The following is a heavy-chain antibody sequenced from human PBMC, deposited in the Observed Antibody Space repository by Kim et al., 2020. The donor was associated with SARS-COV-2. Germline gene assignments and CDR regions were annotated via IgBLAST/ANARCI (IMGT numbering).Heavy chain of an antibody. CDR3: ARHLRNWYFAL. Sequence: SDTLSLTCTVSGGSISSSDHYWGLIRQPPGKGLEWFATLSDSGSTYYNPSLKGRVTISVDTSKNQFSLRLSSVTAADTAVDYCARHLRNWYFALWGRGTLVTVSS. V-gene: IGHV4-39*01. CDR1: GGSISSSDHY. J-gene: IGHJ2*01. CDR2: LSDSGST.